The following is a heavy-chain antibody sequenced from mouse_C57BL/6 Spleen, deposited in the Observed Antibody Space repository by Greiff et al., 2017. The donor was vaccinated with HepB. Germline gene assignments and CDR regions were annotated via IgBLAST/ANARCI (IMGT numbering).Heavy chain of an antibody. Sequence: QVQLKESGPGLVAPSQSLSITCTVSGFSFTSYGVHWVRQPPGKGLEWLVVIWSDGSTTYNSALKSRLSISKDNSKSQVFLKMNSLQTDDTAMYYCARQPPFILYAMDYWGQGTSVTVSS. V-gene: IGHV2-6-1*01. CDR3: ARQPPFILYAMDY. CDR1: GFSFTSYG. J-gene: IGHJ4*01. CDR2: IWSDGST. D-gene: IGHD1-2*01.